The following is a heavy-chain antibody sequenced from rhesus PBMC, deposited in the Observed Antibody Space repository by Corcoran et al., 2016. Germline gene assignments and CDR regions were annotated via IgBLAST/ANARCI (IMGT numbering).Heavy chain of an antibody. CDR2: SYGGSGNT. CDR3: ARVTTMVVARGNSLDV. D-gene: IGHD3-28*01. Sequence: QVQLQESGPGLVTPSETLSLPCAVSGYLITSGYVCGWFRQPPGGGLEWIVQSYGGSGNTYTNPSRKRRFTVSKDTSKNQCSLKLSSVTAADTAVYYCARVTTMVVARGNSLDVWGRGVLVTVSS. J-gene: IGHJ5-2*02. CDR1: GYLITSGYV. V-gene: IGHV4-127*01.